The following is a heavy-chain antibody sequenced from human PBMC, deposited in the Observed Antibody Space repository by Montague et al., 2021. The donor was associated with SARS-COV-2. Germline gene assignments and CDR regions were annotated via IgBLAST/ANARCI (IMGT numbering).Heavy chain of an antibody. CDR2: IYYSGST. D-gene: IGHD3-22*01. CDR1: GASINNSPYY. J-gene: IGHJ4*02. Sequence: SETLSLTCSVAGASINNSPYYWGWIRQPPWKGLEWIGTIYYSGSTYYNPSLKSRVTISVDTSKNQFSLKLSSVTAADTAVYYCARGWFSPMLVVVIRGPFDYWGQGALVTVSS. V-gene: IGHV4-39*07. CDR3: ARGWFSPMLVVVIRGPFDY.